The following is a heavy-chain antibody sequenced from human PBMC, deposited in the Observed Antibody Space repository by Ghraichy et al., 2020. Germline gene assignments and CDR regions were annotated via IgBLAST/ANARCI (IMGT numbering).Heavy chain of an antibody. CDR1: IFTSSNYG. Sequence: GESLNISCASSIFTSSNYGSHWVRQAPGKGLEWVSVMSYDGSNEYYADSVKGRFTVSRDNSKNTLYLQMNSLRLDDTGVYYCASGPVTGIHRAYFQHWGQGTLVTVSS. V-gene: IGHV3-30*03. CDR2: MSYDGSNE. J-gene: IGHJ1*01. CDR3: ASGPVTGIHRAYFQH. D-gene: IGHD2-21*02.